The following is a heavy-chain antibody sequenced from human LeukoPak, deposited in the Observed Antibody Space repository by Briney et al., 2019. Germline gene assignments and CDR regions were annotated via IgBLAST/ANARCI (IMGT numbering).Heavy chain of an antibody. Sequence: SETLSLTCTVSGGSISSYYWSWIRQPAGKGLEWIGRIYTSGSTNYNPSLKSRATMSVDTSKNQFSLKLSSVTAADTAVYYCARDSESSGWYKYWGQGTLVTVSS. J-gene: IGHJ4*02. D-gene: IGHD6-19*01. CDR1: GGSISSYY. V-gene: IGHV4-4*07. CDR3: ARDSESSGWYKY. CDR2: IYTSGST.